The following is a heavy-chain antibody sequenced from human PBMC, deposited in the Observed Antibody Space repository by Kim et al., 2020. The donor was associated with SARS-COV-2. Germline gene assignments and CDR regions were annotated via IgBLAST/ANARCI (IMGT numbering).Heavy chain of an antibody. D-gene: IGHD3-9*01. V-gene: IGHV4-59*13. CDR1: GGSISSYY. Sequence: SETLSLTCTVSGGSISSYYWSWIRQPPGKVLEWIGYIYYSGSTNYNPSLKSRVTISVDTSKNQFSLKLSSVTAADTAVYCWARGSPMYYDILTGSIGALGYWGQGTLVTVSS. CDR2: IYYSGST. J-gene: IGHJ4*02. CDR3: ARGSPMYYDILTGSIGALGY.